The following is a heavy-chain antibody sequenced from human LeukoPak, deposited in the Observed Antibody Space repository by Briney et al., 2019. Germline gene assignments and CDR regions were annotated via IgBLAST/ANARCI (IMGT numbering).Heavy chain of an antibody. CDR1: GYTFTSYA. D-gene: IGHD3-10*01. V-gene: IGHV1-3*01. CDR2: INAGNGNT. J-gene: IGHJ4*02. CDR3: ARDRYGSGSYCLFDY. Sequence: ASVKVSCKASGYTFTSYAMHWVRQAPGQRLEWMGWINAGNGNTKYSQKFQGRVTITGDTSACTAYMELSSLRSEDTAVYYCARDRYGSGSYCLFDYWGQGTLVTVSS.